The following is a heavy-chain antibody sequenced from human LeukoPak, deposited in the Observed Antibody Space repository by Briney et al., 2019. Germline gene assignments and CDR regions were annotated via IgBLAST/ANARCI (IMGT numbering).Heavy chain of an antibody. CDR3: ARGPSGSYYWWFDP. D-gene: IGHD1-26*01. V-gene: IGHV4-4*07. J-gene: IGHJ5*02. Sequence: SETLSLTCTVSGGSISSYYWSWIRQPAGKGLEWIGRIYTNGSTNYNPSLKSRVTISVDTSKTQFSLKLSSVAAADTAVYYCARGPSGSYYWWFDPWGQGTLVTVSS. CDR1: GGSISSYY. CDR2: IYTNGST.